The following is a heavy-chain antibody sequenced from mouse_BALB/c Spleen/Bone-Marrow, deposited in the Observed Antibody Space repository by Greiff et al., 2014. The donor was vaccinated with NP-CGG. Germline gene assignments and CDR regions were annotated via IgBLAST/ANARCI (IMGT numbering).Heavy chain of an antibody. CDR2: IRNKANGYTT. CDR3: ARDRGLLRFDY. J-gene: IGHJ2*01. V-gene: IGHV7-3*02. D-gene: IGHD2-3*01. CDR1: GFTFTDYY. Sequence: EVKLVESGGGLVQPGGSLRLSCATSGFTFTDYYMSWVRQPPGKALEWLGFIRNKANGYTTEYSASVKGRFTISRDNSQSILYLQMNTLRAEDSATYYCARDRGLLRFDYWGQGTTLTVSS.